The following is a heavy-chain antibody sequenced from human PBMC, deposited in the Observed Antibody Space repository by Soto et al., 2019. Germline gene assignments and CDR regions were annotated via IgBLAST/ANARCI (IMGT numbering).Heavy chain of an antibody. CDR2: IIPIRGIA. Sequence: QVQLVQSGAEVKKPGSSVKVSCKASGGTFSSYTISWVRQAPGQGLEWMGRIIPIRGIANYARKFQGRVTITADKSTSTAYMELSSLRSEDTAVYYCATKYSHYYYYGMDVWGQGTTVAVSS. CDR3: ATKYSHYYYYGMDV. V-gene: IGHV1-69*02. J-gene: IGHJ6*02. D-gene: IGHD2-21*01. CDR1: GGTFSSYT.